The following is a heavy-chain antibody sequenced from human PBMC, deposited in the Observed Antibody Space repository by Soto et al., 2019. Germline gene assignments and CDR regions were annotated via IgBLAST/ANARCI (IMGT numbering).Heavy chain of an antibody. J-gene: IGHJ4*02. CDR1: GFSVSRDY. V-gene: IGHV3-53*02. CDR3: ARVPGRL. CDR2: VYSGGAT. D-gene: IGHD3-10*01. Sequence: QLVETGGSLIQPGTSLTLSCAASGFSVSRDYMTWVRQAPGKGLEWVSFVYSGGATFYADSVKGRFILSRDDSQNTIYLQMNNLRAEDTAVYYCARVPGRLWGRGTLVTVAS.